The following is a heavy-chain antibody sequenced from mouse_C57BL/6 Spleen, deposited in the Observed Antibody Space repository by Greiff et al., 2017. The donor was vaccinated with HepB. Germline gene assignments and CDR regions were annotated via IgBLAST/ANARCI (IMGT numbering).Heavy chain of an antibody. J-gene: IGHJ2*01. CDR3: ARLGTTVSYYFDY. D-gene: IGHD1-1*01. CDR1: SYTFTSYW. Sequence: QVQLQQSGAELAKPGASVKLSCKASSYTFTSYWMHWVKQRPGQGLEWIGYINPSSGYTKYNQKFKDKATLTADKSSSTAYMQLSSLTYEDSAVYYCARLGTTVSYYFDYWGQGTTLTVSS. CDR2: INPSSGYT. V-gene: IGHV1-7*01.